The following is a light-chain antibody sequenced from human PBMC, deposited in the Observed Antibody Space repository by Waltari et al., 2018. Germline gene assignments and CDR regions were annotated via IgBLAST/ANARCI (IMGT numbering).Light chain of an antibody. CDR3: QQYNQWPRT. CDR1: QSVSSK. V-gene: IGKV3-15*01. Sequence: EIVMTQSPATLSVSPGESATLSCRASQSVSSKLAWYQQIHGQAPRLLIYDASTRATAIPARFTAGGSGTEFPLSISSLQSEDFAVYYCQQYNQWPRTFGQGTKVEIK. CDR2: DAS. J-gene: IGKJ1*01.